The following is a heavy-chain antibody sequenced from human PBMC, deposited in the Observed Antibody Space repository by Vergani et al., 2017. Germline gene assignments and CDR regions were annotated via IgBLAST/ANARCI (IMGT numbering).Heavy chain of an antibody. CDR2: INHSGST. Sequence: QVQLQQWGAGLLKPSETLSLTCAVYGGSFSGYYWSWIRQPPGKGLEWIGEINHSGSTNYNPSLKSRVTISVDTSKNQFSLKLSSVTDADTAVYYCARGGYDFWSGYYRPPKNNWFDPWGQGTLVTVSS. V-gene: IGHV4-34*01. CDR1: GGSFSGYY. J-gene: IGHJ5*02. D-gene: IGHD3-3*01. CDR3: ARGGYDFWSGYYRPPKNNWFDP.